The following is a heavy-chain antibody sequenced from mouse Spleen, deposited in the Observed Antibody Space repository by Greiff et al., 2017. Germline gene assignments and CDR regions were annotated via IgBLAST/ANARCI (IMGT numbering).Heavy chain of an antibody. CDR1: GYTFTSYW. V-gene: IGHV1-69*01. CDR3: ARRGVVGYFDY. D-gene: IGHD1-1*01. CDR2: IDPSDSYT. Sequence: QVQLQQPGAELVMPGASVKLSCKASGYTFTSYWMHWVKQRPGQGLEWIGEIDPSDSYTNYNQKFKGKATLTVDKSSSTAYMQLSSLTSEDSAVYYCARRGVVGYFDYWGQGTTLTVSS. J-gene: IGHJ2*01.